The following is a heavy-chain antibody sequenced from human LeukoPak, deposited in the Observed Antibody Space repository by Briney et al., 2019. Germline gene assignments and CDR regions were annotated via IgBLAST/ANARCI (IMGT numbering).Heavy chain of an antibody. J-gene: IGHJ3*02. CDR1: GGSISSSSYY. Sequence: SETLSLTCTVSGGSISSSSYYWGWIRQPPGKWLEWIGSIYYSGSTYYNPSLKSRVTISVDTSKNQFSLKLSSVTAADTAVYYCAKDLAMIVVHDAFDMWGQGTMVTVSS. CDR3: AKDLAMIVVHDAFDM. V-gene: IGHV4-39*02. D-gene: IGHD3-22*01. CDR2: IYYSGST.